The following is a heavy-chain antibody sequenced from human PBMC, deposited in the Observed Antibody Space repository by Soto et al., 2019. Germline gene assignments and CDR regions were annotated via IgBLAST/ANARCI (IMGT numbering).Heavy chain of an antibody. CDR2: IIPIFGTA. Sequence: QVQLVQSGAEVKKPGSSVKVSCKASGGTFSSFAISWVRQAPGQGLEWMGGIIPIFGTANYAQKFQGRVTSTADESTSTAYMELSSLRSEDTAVYYCARDPRRQLDDAFDIWGQGTMVTVSS. J-gene: IGHJ3*02. V-gene: IGHV1-69*01. CDR3: ARDPRRQLDDAFDI. D-gene: IGHD6-13*01. CDR1: GGTFSSFA.